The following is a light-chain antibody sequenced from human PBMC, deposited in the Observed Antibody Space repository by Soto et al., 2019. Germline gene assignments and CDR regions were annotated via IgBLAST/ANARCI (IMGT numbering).Light chain of an antibody. CDR1: QSVGRNY. CDR2: TAS. V-gene: IGKV3-20*01. CDR3: QQYASSPLT. Sequence: EIVLTQSPGTLSLSPGERATLSCRASQSVGRNYLARYQQKPGQAPGLLIYTASSRATGIPDRFSGSGSGTDFTLTISRLEPEDFAVYYCQQYASSPLTFGGGTKVEIK. J-gene: IGKJ4*01.